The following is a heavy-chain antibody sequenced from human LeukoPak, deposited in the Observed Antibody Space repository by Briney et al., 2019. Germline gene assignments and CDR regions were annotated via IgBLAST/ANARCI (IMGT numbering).Heavy chain of an antibody. J-gene: IGHJ4*02. CDR3: AKLSAYDQGWLFDY. CDR2: ISGSGTGT. CDR1: GFTFSSYA. V-gene: IGHV3-23*01. Sequence: GSLRLSCAASGFTFSSYAMSWVRQAPGKGLEWVSTISGSGTGTFYADSAKGRFTISRDNSKNTLYLQMNSLRAEDTAVYYCAKLSAYDQGWLFDYWGQGTLVTVSS. D-gene: IGHD5-12*01.